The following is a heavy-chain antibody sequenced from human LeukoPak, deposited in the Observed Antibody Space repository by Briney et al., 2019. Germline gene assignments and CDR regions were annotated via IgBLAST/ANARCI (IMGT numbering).Heavy chain of an antibody. V-gene: IGHV3-33*08. Sequence: GGSLRLSCATSGFTFSNFGMNWVRQAPGKGLQWVAFISYGKDKYYADSVKGRITISRDNSKNTLYLQMNSLRAEDTAVYYCASETLVGATTSFNIWGQGTMVTVSS. D-gene: IGHD1-26*01. CDR2: ISYGKDK. CDR3: ASETLVGATTSFNI. J-gene: IGHJ3*02. CDR1: GFTFSNFG.